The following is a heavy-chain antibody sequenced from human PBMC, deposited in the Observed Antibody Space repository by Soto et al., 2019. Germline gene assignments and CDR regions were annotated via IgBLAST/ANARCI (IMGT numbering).Heavy chain of an antibody. CDR2: IFSGGSS. CDR3: ARHLSGTSVYYGLDA. D-gene: IGHD3-10*01. J-gene: IGHJ6*02. V-gene: IGHV4-39*01. CDR1: GDSISSSSHY. Sequence: PSETLSLTCTVSGDSISSSSHYWGWIRQPPGKGLEWIGSIFSGGSSYYNPSLKSRVTISVDTSKNQFSLMLSSVTAADTAVYYCARHLSGTSVYYGLDAWGQGTRVTSP.